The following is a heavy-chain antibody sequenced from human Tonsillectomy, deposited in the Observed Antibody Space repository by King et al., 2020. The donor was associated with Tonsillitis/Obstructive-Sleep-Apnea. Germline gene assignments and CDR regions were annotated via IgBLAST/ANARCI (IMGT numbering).Heavy chain of an antibody. CDR3: ARIKSGALDY. V-gene: IGHV3-21*01. D-gene: IGHD1-26*01. CDR1: GFTFRSYS. Sequence: QLVQSGGGLVKPGGSLRLSCAASGFTFRSYSMNWVRQAPGRGLEWVSSISTSSSYIYYADSVKGRFTISRDNAKNSLYLQMNSLRAEDTAVFYCARIKSGALDYWGQGTLVTVSS. J-gene: IGHJ4*02. CDR2: ISTSSSYI.